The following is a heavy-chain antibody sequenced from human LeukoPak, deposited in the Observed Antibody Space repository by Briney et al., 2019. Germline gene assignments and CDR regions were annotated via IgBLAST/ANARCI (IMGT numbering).Heavy chain of an antibody. D-gene: IGHD2-2*01. CDR3: ARSGVVVPAATDYYYYYMDV. V-gene: IGHV1-18*01. Sequence: GASVTVSFKSSGYTFTIYGISWVRQAPGQGLEWMGWISAYNGDTNYAQKLQGRVTMTTDTSTSTAYMALRSLRSDDTAVYYCARSGVVVPAATDYYYYYMDVWGKGTTVTVSS. J-gene: IGHJ6*03. CDR1: GYTFTIYG. CDR2: ISAYNGDT.